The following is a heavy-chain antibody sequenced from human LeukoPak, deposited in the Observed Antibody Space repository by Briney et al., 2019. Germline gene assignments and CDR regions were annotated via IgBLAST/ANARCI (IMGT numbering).Heavy chain of an antibody. CDR2: IYYSGST. V-gene: IGHV4-59*01. CDR3: ARGSGWYLFDY. J-gene: IGHJ4*02. D-gene: IGHD6-19*01. CDR1: GGSISSYY. Sequence: SETLSLTCTVSGGSISSYYWSWLRQPPGKGLEWIGYIYYSGSTNYNPSLKSRVTISVDTSKNQFSLKLSSVTAADTAVYYCARGSGWYLFDYWGQGTLVTVSS.